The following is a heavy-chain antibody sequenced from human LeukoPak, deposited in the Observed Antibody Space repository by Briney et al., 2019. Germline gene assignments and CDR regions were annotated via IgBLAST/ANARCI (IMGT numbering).Heavy chain of an antibody. Sequence: GGSLRLSCAASGFTFSSYGMHWVRQAPGKGLEWVAFIRYDGSNKYYADSVKGRFTISRDNSKNTLYLQMNSLRAEDTAVYYCAKASHDFWSAYYYYYMDVWGKGTTVTVSS. CDR2: IRYDGSNK. CDR3: AKASHDFWSAYYYYYMDV. CDR1: GFTFSSYG. V-gene: IGHV3-30*02. J-gene: IGHJ6*03. D-gene: IGHD3-3*01.